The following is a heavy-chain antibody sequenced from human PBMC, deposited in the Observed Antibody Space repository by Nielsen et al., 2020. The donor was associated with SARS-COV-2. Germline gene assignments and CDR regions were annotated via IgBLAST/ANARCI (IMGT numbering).Heavy chain of an antibody. CDR3: ASARGAYGDYYYYYYTDV. V-gene: IGHV6-1*01. CDR2: TYYRSKWYN. J-gene: IGHJ6*03. D-gene: IGHD4-17*01. Sequence: WIRQSPSRGLEWLGRTYYRSKWYNDYAVSVKSRITINPDTSKNQFSLHLNSVTPEDTAVYYCASARGAYGDYYYYYYTDVWGKGTTVTVSS.